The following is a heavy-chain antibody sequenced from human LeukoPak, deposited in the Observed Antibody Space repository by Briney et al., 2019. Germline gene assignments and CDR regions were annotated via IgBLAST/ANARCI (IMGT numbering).Heavy chain of an antibody. CDR1: GGSISSYY. CDR3: ARKGWFDP. Sequence: SETLSLTCTVSGGSISSYYWSWIRQPPGKGLEWVGSVYYTGSTTYNPSLSSRVSISRDTSKSQFSLKLSSVTAADTAVYYCARKGWFDPWGQGTLVTVSS. CDR2: VYYTGST. V-gene: IGHV4-59*12. J-gene: IGHJ5*02.